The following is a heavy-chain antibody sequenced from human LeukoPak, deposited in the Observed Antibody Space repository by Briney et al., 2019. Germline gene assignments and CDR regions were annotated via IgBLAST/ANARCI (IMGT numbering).Heavy chain of an antibody. J-gene: IGHJ3*02. CDR3: AKAGTHYDILTGYYMDAFDI. Sequence: PGGSLRLSCAASGFTFSSYAMSWVRQAPGKGLEWVSAISGSGGSTYYADSVKGRFTISRDNSKNTLYLQMNSLGAEDTAVYYCAKAGTHYDILTGYYMDAFDIWGQGTMVTVSS. CDR1: GFTFSSYA. CDR2: ISGSGGST. V-gene: IGHV3-23*01. D-gene: IGHD3-9*01.